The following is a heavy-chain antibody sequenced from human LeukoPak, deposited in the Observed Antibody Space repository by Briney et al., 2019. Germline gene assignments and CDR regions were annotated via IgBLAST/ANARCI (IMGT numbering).Heavy chain of an antibody. CDR2: ISSNGGST. CDR1: GFTFSSYD. CDR3: ARYSSSWSIFDY. Sequence: TGGSLRLSCAASGFTFSSYDIHWVRQAPGKGLEHVSAISSNGGSTYYAHSVKGRFTISRDNSKNTVSLQMGSLRAEDMAVYYCARYSSSWSIFDYWGQGTLVTVSS. D-gene: IGHD6-13*01. V-gene: IGHV3-64*01. J-gene: IGHJ4*02.